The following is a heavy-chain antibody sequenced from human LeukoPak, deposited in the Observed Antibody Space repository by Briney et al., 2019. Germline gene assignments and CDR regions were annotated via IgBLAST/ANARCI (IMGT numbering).Heavy chain of an antibody. J-gene: IGHJ3*02. Sequence: PSETLSLTCTVSGGSISSYYWSWIRQPAGKGLEWIGRIYTSGSTNYNPSLKSRVTMSVDTSKNQFSLKLSSVTAADTAVYYCARVQRFLEWSDAFDIWGQGTMVTVSS. CDR3: ARVQRFLEWSDAFDI. D-gene: IGHD3-3*01. CDR2: IYTSGST. V-gene: IGHV4-4*07. CDR1: GGSISSYY.